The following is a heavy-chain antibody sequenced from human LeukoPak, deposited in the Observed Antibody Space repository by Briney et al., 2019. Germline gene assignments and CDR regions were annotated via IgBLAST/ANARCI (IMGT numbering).Heavy chain of an antibody. CDR2: IYQSETA. J-gene: IGHJ4*02. D-gene: IGHD1-26*01. CDR3: ARGKSRGSHIDY. Sequence: SETLSLTCTVSGYSISSGYFWGWMRQPPGKGLEWIGSIYQSETAHYNPSLKSRVTISVDTSKNQFSLKLRSVTAADTAVYYCARGKSRGSHIDYWGQGTLVTVSS. CDR1: GYSISSGYF. V-gene: IGHV4-38-2*02.